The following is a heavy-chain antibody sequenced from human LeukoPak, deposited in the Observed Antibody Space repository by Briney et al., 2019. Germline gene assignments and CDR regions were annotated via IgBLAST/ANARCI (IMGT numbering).Heavy chain of an antibody. V-gene: IGHV3-30*18. CDR1: GFTFSSYG. CDR2: ISYDGSNK. CDR3: AKGPYSSSWYLGY. D-gene: IGHD6-13*01. J-gene: IGHJ4*02. Sequence: GGSLRLSCAASGFTFSSYGMHWVRQAPGYGLEWVAVISYDGSNKYYADSVKGRFTISRDNSKNTLYLQMNSLRAEDTAVYYCAKGPYSSSWYLGYWGQGTLVTVSS.